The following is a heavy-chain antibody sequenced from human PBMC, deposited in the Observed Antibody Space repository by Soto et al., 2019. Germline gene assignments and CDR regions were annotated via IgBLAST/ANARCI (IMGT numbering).Heavy chain of an antibody. D-gene: IGHD4-17*01. J-gene: IGHJ6*02. Sequence: SETLSLTCTVSGGSISSSSYYWGWIRQPPGKGLEWIGSIYYSGSTYYNPSLKSRVTISVDTSKNQFSLKLSSVTAADTAVYYCARDLGGGDYGDYLGEYYYYYGMDVWGQGTTVTVSS. CDR1: GGSISSSSYY. CDR3: ARDLGGGDYGDYLGEYYYYYGMDV. V-gene: IGHV4-39*07. CDR2: IYYSGST.